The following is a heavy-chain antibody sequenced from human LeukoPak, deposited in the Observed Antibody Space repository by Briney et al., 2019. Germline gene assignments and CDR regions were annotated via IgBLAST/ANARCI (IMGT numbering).Heavy chain of an antibody. CDR2: ISGSGDNT. J-gene: IGHJ4*02. D-gene: IGHD2-15*01. CDR1: GFTFSSYA. CDR3: ARDGGSYYFDY. V-gene: IGHV3-23*01. Sequence: GSLRLSCAASGFTFSSYAMSWVRQAPGKGLEWVSGISGSGDNTYYADSVKGRFTISRDNSKNTLYVQLNSLRDEDTAVYYCARDGGSYYFDYWGQGTLVTVSS.